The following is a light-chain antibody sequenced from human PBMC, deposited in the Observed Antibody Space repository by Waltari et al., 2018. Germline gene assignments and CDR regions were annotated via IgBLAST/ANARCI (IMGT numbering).Light chain of an antibody. V-gene: IGLV2-14*03. Sequence: QSALTQPVSVSGSPGQSITISCTGTSSDVGGFNYVSWYQHHPGKAPKLMIYDVTKRPSGVSNRFSGSWSGNTASLTISGLQSEDDAYYYCSSYIRISASWVFGGGTKLTVL. CDR1: SSDVGGFNY. CDR2: DVT. J-gene: IGLJ3*02. CDR3: SSYIRISASWV.